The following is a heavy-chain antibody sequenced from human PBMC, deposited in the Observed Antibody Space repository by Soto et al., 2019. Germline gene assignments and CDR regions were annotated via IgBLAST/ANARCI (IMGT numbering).Heavy chain of an antibody. J-gene: IGHJ6*02. CDR3: ARDRSALSSGMDV. V-gene: IGHV3-11*06. Sequence: QVQLVESGGGLVKPGGSLRLSCAASGFTFSDYYMSWIRQAPGKGLEWVSYISSSSSYTNYADSVKGRFTISRDNAKNSLYLQMNSLRAEDTAVYYCARDRSALSSGMDVWGQGTTVTVSS. CDR2: ISSSSSYT. D-gene: IGHD3-10*01. CDR1: GFTFSDYY.